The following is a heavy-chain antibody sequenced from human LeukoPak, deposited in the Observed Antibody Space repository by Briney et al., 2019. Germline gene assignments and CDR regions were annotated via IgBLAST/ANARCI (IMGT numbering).Heavy chain of an antibody. V-gene: IGHV3-30*18. Sequence: GGSLRLSCAASGFPFSTYGMNWVRQAPGKGLEWVAAISYAGTNKFYVDSARGRFTISRDNSKNMLYLQMNSLRAEDTAVYYCAKDNSGDYNYFDYWGQGTLVTVSS. CDR2: ISYAGTNK. J-gene: IGHJ4*02. CDR3: AKDNSGDYNYFDY. D-gene: IGHD4-17*01. CDR1: GFPFSTYG.